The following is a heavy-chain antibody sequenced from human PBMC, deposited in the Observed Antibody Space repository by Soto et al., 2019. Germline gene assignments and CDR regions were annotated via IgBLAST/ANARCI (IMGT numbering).Heavy chain of an antibody. CDR2: ISGYSGDT. D-gene: IGHD1-7*01. CDR3: ARDENYVIDS. V-gene: IGHV1-18*01. CDR1: GYRFTSYG. Sequence: ASVKVSCKTSGYRFTSYGVTWVRQAPGEGLEWMGWISGYSGDTQYAQNLQGRVTMTTDTSTSTVYMEMRSLRSDDTAVYYCARDENYVIDSWGQGTTVTVSS. J-gene: IGHJ4*02.